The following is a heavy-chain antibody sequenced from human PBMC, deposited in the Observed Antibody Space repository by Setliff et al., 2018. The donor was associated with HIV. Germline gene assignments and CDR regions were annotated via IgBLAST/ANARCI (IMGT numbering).Heavy chain of an antibody. CDR1: GGSISSGSFY. J-gene: IGHJ5*02. CDR3: ARPHSGRGGGAWFDP. V-gene: IGHV4-39*01. Sequence: SETLSLTCTVSGGSISSGSFYWGWIRQPPGKGLELIGSIYYIVSTSYNPSLKSRVTISVDTSNNQFSLKLTSVTAADTAVYYCARPHSGRGGGAWFDPWGQGTLVTVSS. D-gene: IGHD6-19*01. CDR2: IYYIVST.